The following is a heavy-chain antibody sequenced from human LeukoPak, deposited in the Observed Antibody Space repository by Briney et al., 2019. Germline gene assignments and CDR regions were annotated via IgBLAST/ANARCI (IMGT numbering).Heavy chain of an antibody. J-gene: IGHJ4*02. CDR3: ARSDILTGYYRR. V-gene: IGHV4-39*01. CDR2: IYYSGST. D-gene: IGHD3-9*01. Sequence: SETLSLTCAVSGGSISSSSYYWGWIRQPPGKGLEWIGSIYYSGSTYYNPSLKSRVTISVDTSKNQFSLKLSSVTAADTAVYYCARSDILTGYYRRWGQGTLVTVS. CDR1: GGSISSSSYY.